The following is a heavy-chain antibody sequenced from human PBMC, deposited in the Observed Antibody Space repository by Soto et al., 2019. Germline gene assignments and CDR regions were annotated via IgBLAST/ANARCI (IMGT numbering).Heavy chain of an antibody. J-gene: IGHJ4*02. CDR2: ISGSDGKT. D-gene: IGHD3-3*01. Sequence: WSLRLSCAASGFSFGSYALSWVRQAPGKGLEWVSTISGSDGKTFYADSVKGRFSISRDTSQSTLYLQMNSLRADDTAMYYCARWSYLDYWGQGTRVTVYS. CDR1: GFSFGSYA. CDR3: ARWSYLDY. V-gene: IGHV3-23*01.